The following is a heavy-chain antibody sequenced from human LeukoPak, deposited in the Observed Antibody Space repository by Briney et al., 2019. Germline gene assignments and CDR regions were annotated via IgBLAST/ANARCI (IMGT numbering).Heavy chain of an antibody. Sequence: GGSLRLSCAASGFTVSSNYMSWVRQAPGKGLEWVSIIYSGGTTYYADSVKGRFTISRDHSKNTLYLQMNSLRAEDTAVYYCARDSPLAGVDPWGQGILVTVSS. CDR3: ARDSPLAGVDP. CDR2: IYSGGTT. D-gene: IGHD3-10*01. V-gene: IGHV3-53*01. J-gene: IGHJ5*02. CDR1: GFTVSSNY.